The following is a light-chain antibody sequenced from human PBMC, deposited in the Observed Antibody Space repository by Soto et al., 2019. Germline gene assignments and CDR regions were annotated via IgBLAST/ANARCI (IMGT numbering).Light chain of an antibody. CDR2: AAS. V-gene: IGKV1-39*01. Sequence: DIQMTQSPSSLSASVGDRVNLACRASQSISSYLNWYQQKPGKAPKILIYAASSLQSGVPSRFSGSGAGTDFTLTISSLQPEDFATYYCQQSYSTPITFGQGTRLEIK. CDR1: QSISSY. CDR3: QQSYSTPIT. J-gene: IGKJ5*01.